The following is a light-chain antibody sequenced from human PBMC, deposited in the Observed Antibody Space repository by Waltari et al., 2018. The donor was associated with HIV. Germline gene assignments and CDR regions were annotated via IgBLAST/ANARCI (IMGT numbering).Light chain of an antibody. CDR3: AAWDDSLSGPV. CDR1: SSNIGSNY. Sequence: QSVVTQPPSASATPGQRVTISCSGSSSNIGSNYVYWYQQVPGTAPKVLIYRRNQRPSGVPDRFSGSKSGTSASLAISGLRSEDEADYYCAAWDDSLSGPVFGGGTKLTVL. J-gene: IGLJ3*02. V-gene: IGLV1-47*01. CDR2: RRN.